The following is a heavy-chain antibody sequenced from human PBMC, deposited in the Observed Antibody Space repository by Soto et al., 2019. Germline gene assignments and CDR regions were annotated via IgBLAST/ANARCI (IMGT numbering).Heavy chain of an antibody. CDR2: INPKSDDT. J-gene: IGHJ5*02. CDR1: GYPFSDNQ. V-gene: IGHV1-2*02. D-gene: IGHD4-4*01. Sequence: ASVKVSCKASGYPFSDNQIHWLRRAPGQGLEWMGRINPKSDDTNYAQKFQGRVTMTRDTSIDTAYLELTGLTSDDTATYYCARKHSLDYIRWGLDPWGQGALVTVSS. CDR3: ARKHSLDYIRWGLDP.